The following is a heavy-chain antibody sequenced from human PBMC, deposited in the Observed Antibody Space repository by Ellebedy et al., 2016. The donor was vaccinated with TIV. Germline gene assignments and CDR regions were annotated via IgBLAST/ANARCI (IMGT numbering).Heavy chain of an antibody. V-gene: IGHV3-23*01. Sequence: GESLKISCAASGFTFAHYAIPCVRQVPGTGLEWFSRIWGRDGRTSYTDPAKGRFTISRDNSKNTLFLQMNNLRVEDTAMYYSARDDALDGGYLDSWGQGTLVTVSS. CDR3: ARDDALDGGYLDS. CDR2: IWGRDGRT. CDR1: GFTFAHYA. D-gene: IGHD3-16*01. J-gene: IGHJ4*02.